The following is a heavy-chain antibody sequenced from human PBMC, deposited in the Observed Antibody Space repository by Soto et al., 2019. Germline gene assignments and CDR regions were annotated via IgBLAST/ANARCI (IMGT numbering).Heavy chain of an antibody. CDR2: IYSGGST. CDR3: ARDSYDFWSGYSRSQYNWFDP. CDR1: GFTVSSNY. J-gene: IGHJ5*02. D-gene: IGHD3-3*01. V-gene: IGHV3-66*01. Sequence: GGSLRLSCAASGFTVSSNYMSWVRQAPGKGLEWVSVIYSGGSTYYADSVKGRFTISRDNSKNTLYLQMNSLRAEDTAVYYCARDSYDFWSGYSRSQYNWFDPWGQGTLVTVSS.